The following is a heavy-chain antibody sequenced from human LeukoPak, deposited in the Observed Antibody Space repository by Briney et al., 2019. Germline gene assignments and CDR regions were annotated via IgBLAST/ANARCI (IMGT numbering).Heavy chain of an antibody. CDR2: ITGSGVST. V-gene: IGHV3-23*01. D-gene: IGHD3-22*01. CDR3: AKATYDDSGNYYAY. Sequence: PGGSLRLSCAASGFTFSNYGMSWVRQAPGKGLEWVSAITGSGVSTYYADSVKGRFTISRDNSKNIVYLQMSSLRAEDTAVYYCAKATYDDSGNYYAYWGQGTLVTVSS. J-gene: IGHJ4*02. CDR1: GFTFSNYG.